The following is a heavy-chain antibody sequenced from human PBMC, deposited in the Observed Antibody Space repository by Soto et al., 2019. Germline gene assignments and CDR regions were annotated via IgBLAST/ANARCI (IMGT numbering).Heavy chain of an antibody. CDR1: GYTFTKYT. D-gene: IGHD3-3*01. Sequence: ASVKVSCKTSGYTFTKYTIHWVRQAPGQRLEWMGWINAGNGNTEYSQKFQGRVTITRDTTASTAYMELISLRSEDSGVYYCARDATLHFDFWKKWNWFDLWGQGTLVTVSS. V-gene: IGHV1-3*01. CDR2: INAGNGNT. CDR3: ARDATLHFDFWKKWNWFDL. J-gene: IGHJ5*02.